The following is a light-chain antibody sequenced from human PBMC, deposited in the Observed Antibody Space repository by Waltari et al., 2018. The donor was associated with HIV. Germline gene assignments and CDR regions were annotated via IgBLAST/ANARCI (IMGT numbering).Light chain of an antibody. J-gene: IGLJ3*02. CDR2: EVT. Sequence: SALPRPASVSGSPGQSITISSTGTTVNVGGLTYVSWYKKKPGKAPQLIIYEVTKRPSGVSNRFSGSKSGNTASLTSSGLQAEDEADYYCSSYRSSNSYRVFGGGTKLTVL. V-gene: IGLV2-14*01. CDR1: TVNVGGLTY. CDR3: SSYRSSNSYRV.